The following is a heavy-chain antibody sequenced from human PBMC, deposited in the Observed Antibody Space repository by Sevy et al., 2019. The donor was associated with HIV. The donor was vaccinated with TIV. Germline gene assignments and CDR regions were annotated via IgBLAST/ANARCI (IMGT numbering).Heavy chain of an antibody. CDR2: ISGSGGST. V-gene: IGHV3-23*01. CDR1: GFTFSSYA. CDR3: ANTPLYYYDSSGYYFDNKNQH. D-gene: IGHD3-22*01. Sequence: GGSLRLSCAASGFTFSSYAMSWVRQAPGKGLEWVSAISGSGGSTYYADSVKGRFTISRDNSKNTLYLQMNSLRAEDTAVYYCANTPLYYYDSSGYYFDNKNQHWGLGTLVTVSS. J-gene: IGHJ1*01.